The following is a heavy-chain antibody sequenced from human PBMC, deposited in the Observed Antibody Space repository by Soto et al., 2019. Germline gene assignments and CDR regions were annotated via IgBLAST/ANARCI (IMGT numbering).Heavy chain of an antibody. J-gene: IGHJ3*01. Sequence: EVQLVESGGGLVQPGESLRLSCAASGFTFSDHHIDWVRQAPGKGLEWVGRRRKKAKRYTTEYAASVKGRFTISRDDXXXXXXXXXXXXXXXXXXXXXXXXXXXXXXXXXFDFWGQGTMVTVS. V-gene: IGHV3-72*01. CDR3: XXXXXXXXXXXFDF. CDR2: RRKKAKRYTT. CDR1: GFTFSDHH.